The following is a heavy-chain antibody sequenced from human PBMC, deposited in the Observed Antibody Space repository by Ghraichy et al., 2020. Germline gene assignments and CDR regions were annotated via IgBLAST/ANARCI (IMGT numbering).Heavy chain of an antibody. Sequence: SETLSLTCAVYGGSFSGYYWSWIRQPPGKGLEWIGEINHSGSTNYNPSLKSRVTISVDTSKNQFSLKLSSVTAADTAVYYCARLVGATIRWFDPWGQGTLVTVSS. J-gene: IGHJ5*02. V-gene: IGHV4-34*01. D-gene: IGHD1-26*01. CDR3: ARLVGATIRWFDP. CDR1: GGSFSGYY. CDR2: INHSGST.